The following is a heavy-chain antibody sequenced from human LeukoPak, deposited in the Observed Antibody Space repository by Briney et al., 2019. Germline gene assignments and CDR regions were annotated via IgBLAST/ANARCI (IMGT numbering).Heavy chain of an antibody. D-gene: IGHD2-2*01. J-gene: IGHJ5*02. CDR2: INPNSGGT. Sequence: ASVKVSCKASGYTFTGCYMHWVRQAPGQGLEWMGWINPNSGGTNYAQKFQGRVTMTRDTSISTAYMELSRLRSDDTAVYYCAIAPYCSGTSCPNWFDPWGQGTLVTVSS. CDR3: AIAPYCSGTSCPNWFDP. V-gene: IGHV1-2*02. CDR1: GYTFTGCY.